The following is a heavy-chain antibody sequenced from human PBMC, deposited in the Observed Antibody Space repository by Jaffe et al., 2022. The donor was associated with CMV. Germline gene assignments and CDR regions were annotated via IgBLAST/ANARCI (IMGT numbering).Heavy chain of an antibody. V-gene: IGHV4-34*01. CDR3: AREGDFWSGRSRWFDP. J-gene: IGHJ5*02. CDR2: INHSGST. D-gene: IGHD3-3*01. CDR1: GGSFSGYY. Sequence: QVQLQQWGAGLLKPSETLSLTCAVYGGSFSGYYWSWIRQPPGKGLEWIGEINHSGSTNYNPSLKSRVTISVDTSKNQFSLKLSSVTAADTAVYYCAREGDFWSGRSRWFDPWGQGTLVTVSS.